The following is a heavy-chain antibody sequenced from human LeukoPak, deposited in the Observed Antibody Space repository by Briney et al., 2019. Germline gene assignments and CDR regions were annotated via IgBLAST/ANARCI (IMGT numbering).Heavy chain of an antibody. CDR3: ARDRTPYSSSCHFH. CDR2: INPKSGGT. D-gene: IGHD6-13*01. V-gene: IGHV1-2*02. J-gene: IGHJ4*02. Sequence: GASVKVSCKPSGYTFTGYYMHWVRQAPGQGLDWMGWINPKSGGTKYAQKFQGRVTMTTDTSTSTAYMELRSLRSDDTAVYYCARDRTPYSSSCHFHWGQGTLVTVSS. CDR1: GYTFTGYY.